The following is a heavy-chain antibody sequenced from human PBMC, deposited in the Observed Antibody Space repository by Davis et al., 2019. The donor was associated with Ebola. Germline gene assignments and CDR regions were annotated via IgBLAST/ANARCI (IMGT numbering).Heavy chain of an antibody. J-gene: IGHJ4*02. D-gene: IGHD3/OR15-3a*01. CDR1: GYTFSGYG. CDR3: SMGLVF. V-gene: IGHV1-18*04. Sequence: AASVKVSCKASGYTFSGYGISWVRQAPGQGLEWMGRIIPVVDTKDYAQKFQGRVTMTEDTAADTGYMELSSLTSDDTAVYYCSMGLVFWGQGTLVTVSS. CDR2: IIPVVDTK.